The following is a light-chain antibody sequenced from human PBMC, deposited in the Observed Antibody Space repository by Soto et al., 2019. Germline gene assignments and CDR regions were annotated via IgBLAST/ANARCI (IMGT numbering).Light chain of an antibody. Sequence: EIVLTQSPATLSLSPGERATLSCRASQSVGSFLAWYQQKSGQAPRLLIYDASNRAPGIPARFSGSGSGTDFTLPISSLEPEDFAVSYCQHPNNCLGTFGPATKVDTK. J-gene: IGKJ3*01. V-gene: IGKV3-11*01. CDR1: QSVGSF. CDR3: QHPNNCLGT. CDR2: DAS.